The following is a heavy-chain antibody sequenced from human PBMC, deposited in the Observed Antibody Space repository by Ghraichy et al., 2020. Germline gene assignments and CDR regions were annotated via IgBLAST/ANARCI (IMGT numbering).Heavy chain of an antibody. Sequence: GESLNISCTGSGDRFRNLWRLNWVRQMPGKGLEWMGRVDLSDSEINYSPSFQGHVTISVDKSITTAYLQWSSLKASDTAIYYCASPVEMLTIGSNALDIWGPGTMVTVSS. CDR3: ASPVEMLTIGSNALDI. V-gene: IGHV5-10-1*01. J-gene: IGHJ3*02. CDR1: GDRFRNLW. D-gene: IGHD5-24*01. CDR2: VDLSDSEI.